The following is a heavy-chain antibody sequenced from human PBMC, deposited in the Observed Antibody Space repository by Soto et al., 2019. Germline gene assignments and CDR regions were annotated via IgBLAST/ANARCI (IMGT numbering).Heavy chain of an antibody. CDR2: ISSSSTYT. V-gene: IGHV3-11*06. CDR1: GFTFSDYY. D-gene: IGHD1-1*01. J-gene: IGHJ4*02. CDR3: ARIPGNKYYFDF. Sequence: GWSLRLSCATSGFTFSDYYVSWVRQAPGKGLEWVSYISSSSTYTNYADSVKGRFTISRDNAKNSLYLQMNSLRAEDTAVYYCARIPGNKYYFDFWGQGALVTVSS.